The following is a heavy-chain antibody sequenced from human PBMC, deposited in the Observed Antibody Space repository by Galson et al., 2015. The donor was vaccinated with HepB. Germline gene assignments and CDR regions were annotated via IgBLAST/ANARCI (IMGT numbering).Heavy chain of an antibody. CDR1: GFTFSSYG. CDR2: ISYDGSNK. Sequence: SLRLSCAASGFTFSSYGMHWVRQAPGKGLEWVAVISYDGSNKYYADSVKGRFTISRDNSKNTLYLQMNSLRAEDTAVYYCATTGFGELEEYFQHWGQGTLVTVSS. CDR3: ATTGFGELEEYFQH. V-gene: IGHV3-30*03. J-gene: IGHJ1*01. D-gene: IGHD3-10*01.